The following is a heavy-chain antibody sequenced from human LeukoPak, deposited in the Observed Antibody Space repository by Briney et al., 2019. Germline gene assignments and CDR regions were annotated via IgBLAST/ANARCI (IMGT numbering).Heavy chain of an antibody. D-gene: IGHD3-22*01. CDR3: ARGGDYYDSSGYYHFDY. CDR2: INHSGSI. CDR1: GGSFSGYY. J-gene: IGHJ4*02. V-gene: IGHV4-34*01. Sequence: SETLSLTCAVYGGSFSGYYWSWIRQPPGKGLEWIGEINHSGSINYNPSLKSRVTISVDTSKNQFSLKLSSVTAADTAVYYCARGGDYYDSSGYYHFDYWGQGTLVTVSS.